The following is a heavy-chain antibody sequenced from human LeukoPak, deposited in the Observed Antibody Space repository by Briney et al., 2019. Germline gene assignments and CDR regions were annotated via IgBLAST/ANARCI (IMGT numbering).Heavy chain of an antibody. J-gene: IGHJ4*02. V-gene: IGHV1-18*01. CDR1: GDTFSRYA. D-gene: IGHD6-19*01. CDR3: ARDHDLVAVAGTGKIDY. CDR2: ISAYNGNT. Sequence: ASVKVSCKASGDTFSRYAINWVRQAPGQGLEWMGWISAYNGNTNYAQKLQGRVTMTTDTSTSTAYMELRSLRSDDTAVYYCARDHDLVAVAGTGKIDYWGQGTLVTVSS.